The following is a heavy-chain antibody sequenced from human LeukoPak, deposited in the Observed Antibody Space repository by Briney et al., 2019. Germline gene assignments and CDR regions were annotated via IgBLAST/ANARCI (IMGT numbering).Heavy chain of an antibody. D-gene: IGHD2-15*01. J-gene: IGHJ4*02. Sequence: GGSLRLSCAASGFTFNTYSMDWVRQAPGKGLEWVSYINSNSNTLYYADSVKGRFTISRDNAKSSMYLQMSSLRAENTAVYYSARGYSSGVSSYLFDYWGQGNLVTVSS. V-gene: IGHV3-48*04. CDR2: INSNSNTL. CDR3: ARGYSSGVSSYLFDY. CDR1: GFTFNTYS.